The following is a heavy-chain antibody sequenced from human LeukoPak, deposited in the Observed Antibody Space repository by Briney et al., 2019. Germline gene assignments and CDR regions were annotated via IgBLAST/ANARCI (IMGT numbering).Heavy chain of an antibody. D-gene: IGHD3-22*01. J-gene: IGHJ5*02. CDR2: ISNTGSAM. V-gene: IGHV3-11*01. Sequence: PGGSLRLSCAASGFTFSDYYMNWIRQAPGKGLEWVSYISNTGSAMYYADSVKGRFTISRDSAKNSLYLQMNSLRAEDTAIYYCASDSSGYFGPWGPGTLVTVSS. CDR3: ASDSSGYFGP. CDR1: GFTFSDYY.